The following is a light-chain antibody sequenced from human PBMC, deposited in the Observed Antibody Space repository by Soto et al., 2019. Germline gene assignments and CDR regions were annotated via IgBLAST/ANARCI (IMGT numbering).Light chain of an antibody. J-gene: IGLJ2*01. Sequence: SVLTQPASVSGSPGQSITISCTGTSSDVGGYNYVSWYQQHPGKAPKLMIFDVSDRPSGVSNRFSGSKSGNTASLTISGLQAEDEADYHCSSYTSSTTVVFGGGTQLTVL. V-gene: IGLV2-14*01. CDR2: DVS. CDR3: SSYTSSTTVV. CDR1: SSDVGGYNY.